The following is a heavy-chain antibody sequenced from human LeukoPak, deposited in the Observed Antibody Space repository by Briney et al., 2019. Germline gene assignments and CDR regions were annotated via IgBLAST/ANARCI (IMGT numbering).Heavy chain of an antibody. CDR2: IYPGDSDT. CDR3: ARRDGDYYGSGSYLNPHFDY. D-gene: IGHD3-10*01. CDR1: GYSFTSYW. V-gene: IGHV5-51*01. J-gene: IGHJ4*02. Sequence: GESLKISCKGSGYSFTSYWIGWVRQMPGKGLEWMGIIYPGDSDTRYSPSFQGQVTISADKSISTAYLQWSSLKASDTAMYYCARRDGDYYGSGSYLNPHFDYWGQGTLVTVSS.